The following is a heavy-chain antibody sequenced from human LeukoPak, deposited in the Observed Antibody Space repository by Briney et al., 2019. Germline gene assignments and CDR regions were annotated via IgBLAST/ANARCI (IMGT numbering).Heavy chain of an antibody. V-gene: IGHV3-23*01. J-gene: IGHJ5*02. D-gene: IGHD6-6*01. CDR2: ISGSGGST. CDR3: AKDFSSSSRGFDP. CDR1: GFTFSRNA. Sequence: GWSLRLSCAASGFTFSRNAMNWVRQAPGKGLAWVSGISGSGGSTYYAESVKGRFTISRDNSKNTLYLQMNSLRAEDTAVYYCAKDFSSSSRGFDPWGQGTLVTVSS.